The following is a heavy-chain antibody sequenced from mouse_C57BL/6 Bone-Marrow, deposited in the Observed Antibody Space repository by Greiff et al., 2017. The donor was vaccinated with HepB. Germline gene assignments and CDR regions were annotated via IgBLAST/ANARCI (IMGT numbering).Heavy chain of an antibody. V-gene: IGHV14-4*01. CDR3: TTGYGDYYAMDY. D-gene: IGHD1-2*01. CDR1: GFNIKDDY. Sequence: EVQLQQSGAELVRPGASVKLSCTASGFNIKDDYMHWVKQRPEQGLEWIGWFDPENGDTEYASKFQGKATITADTSSNTAYLQLSSLTSEDTAVYYCTTGYGDYYAMDYWGQGTSVTVSS. J-gene: IGHJ4*01. CDR2: FDPENGDT.